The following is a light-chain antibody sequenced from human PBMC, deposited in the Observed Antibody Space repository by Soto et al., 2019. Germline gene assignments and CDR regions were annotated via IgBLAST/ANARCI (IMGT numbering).Light chain of an antibody. CDR2: AAS. CDR3: QQLNSYPLT. V-gene: IGKV1-9*01. Sequence: DIQLTQSPSFLSASVGDRVAVTCRASQAIADYLGWYQQRPGKAPKLLIYAASTLQSGVPSRFSGSGSGTEFTLTISSLQPEDFATYYCQQLNSYPLTFGGGTKVEI. CDR1: QAIADY. J-gene: IGKJ4*01.